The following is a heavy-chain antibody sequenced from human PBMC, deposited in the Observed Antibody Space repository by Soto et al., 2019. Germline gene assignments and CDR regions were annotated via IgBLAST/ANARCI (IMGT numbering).Heavy chain of an antibody. D-gene: IGHD2-15*01. CDR3: AREGPPDIAWFDP. V-gene: IGHV1-69*01. Sequence: QVQLVQSGAEVKKPGSSVKVSCKASGGTFSIYTISWVRQAPGQGLEWMGGSAHSAQKFQGRLTVTADESTSTVYLELISLTSEDTAVYYCAREGPPDIAWFDPWGQGTLVSVSS. CDR2: SA. J-gene: IGHJ5*02. CDR1: GGTFSIYT.